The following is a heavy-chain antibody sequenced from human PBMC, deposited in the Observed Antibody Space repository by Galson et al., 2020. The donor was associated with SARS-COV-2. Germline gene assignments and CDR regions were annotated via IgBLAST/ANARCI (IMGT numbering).Heavy chain of an antibody. Sequence: GESLKISCAASGFTFSSYAMSWVRQAPGTGLEWVSAISGSGGSTYYADSVKGRFTISRDNSKNTLYLQMNSLRAEDTAVYYCAKDVTYYDFWSGAPEAKPEYYYGMDVWGQGTTVTVSS. CDR3: AKDVTYYDFWSGAPEAKPEYYYGMDV. J-gene: IGHJ6*02. D-gene: IGHD3-3*01. CDR1: GFTFSSYA. V-gene: IGHV3-23*01. CDR2: ISGSGGST.